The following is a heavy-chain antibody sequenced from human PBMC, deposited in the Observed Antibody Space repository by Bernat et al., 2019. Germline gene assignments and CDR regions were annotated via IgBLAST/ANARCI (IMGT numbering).Heavy chain of an antibody. CDR1: GYTFTSYG. V-gene: IGHV1-69*13. Sequence: QVQLVQSGAEVKKPGASVKVSCKASGYTFTSYGISWVRQAPGQGLEWMGGIIPILAIANYPQKFQGRVTITADESTSTAYMELSSLRSEDTAVYFCASGCVGPTCYRGYYYYMDVWGKGTTVTVSS. CDR2: IIPILAIA. D-gene: IGHD2-2*02. J-gene: IGHJ6*03. CDR3: ASGCVGPTCYRGYYYYMDV.